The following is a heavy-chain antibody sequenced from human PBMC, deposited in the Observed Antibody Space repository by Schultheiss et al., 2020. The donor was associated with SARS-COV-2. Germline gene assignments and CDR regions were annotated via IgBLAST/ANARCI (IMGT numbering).Heavy chain of an antibody. Sequence: ASVKVSCKASGYTFTSYGISWVRQAPGQGLEWMGWINPNSGGTNYAQKFQGRVTMTRDTSISTAYMELSRLRSDDTAVYYCARAKGYSSGWYVVDYFDYWGQGTLVTVSS. CDR3: ARAKGYSSGWYVVDYFDY. V-gene: IGHV1-2*02. CDR1: GYTFTSYG. J-gene: IGHJ4*02. D-gene: IGHD6-19*01. CDR2: INPNSGGT.